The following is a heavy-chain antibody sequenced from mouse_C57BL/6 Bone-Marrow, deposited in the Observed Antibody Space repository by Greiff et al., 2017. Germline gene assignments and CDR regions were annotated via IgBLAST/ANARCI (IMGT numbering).Heavy chain of an antibody. CDR3: TTFYYTEYFDV. J-gene: IGHJ1*03. Sequence: EVQLQQSGAELVRPGASVKLSCTASGFNIKDDYMHWVKQRPEQGLEWIGWIDPENGDTEYASKFQGKATITADTSSNTAYLQLSSLTSEDTAVCYCTTFYYTEYFDVWGTGTTVTVSA. CDR1: GFNIKDDY. D-gene: IGHD1-1*01. V-gene: IGHV14-4*01. CDR2: IDPENGDT.